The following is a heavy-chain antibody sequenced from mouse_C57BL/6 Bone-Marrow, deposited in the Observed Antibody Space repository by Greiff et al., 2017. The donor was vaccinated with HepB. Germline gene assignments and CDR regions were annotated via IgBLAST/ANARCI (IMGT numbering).Heavy chain of an antibody. D-gene: IGHD4-1*01. CDR1: GFTFSDYG. CDR3: ARESWDDWFAY. Sequence: EVQRVESGGGLVKPGGSLKLSCAASGFTFSDYGMHWVRQAPGKGLEWVAYISSGSSTIYYADTVKGRITISRDNAKNTLFLQMTSLRSEDTAMYYCARESWDDWFAYWGQGTLVTVSA. J-gene: IGHJ3*01. V-gene: IGHV5-17*01. CDR2: ISSGSSTI.